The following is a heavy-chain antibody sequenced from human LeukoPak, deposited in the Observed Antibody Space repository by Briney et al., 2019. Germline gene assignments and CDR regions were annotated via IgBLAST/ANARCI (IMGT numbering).Heavy chain of an antibody. CDR3: ARDRGELGFDY. D-gene: IGHD1-26*01. CDR1: GYTFTGYY. CDR2: INPNSGGT. Sequence: ASVKVSCRASGYTFTGYYMHWVRQAPGQGLEWMGWINPNSGGTNYAQKFQGRVSMTRDTSISTAYMELSRLRSDDTAVYYCARDRGELGFDYWGQGTLVTVSS. V-gene: IGHV1-2*02. J-gene: IGHJ4*02.